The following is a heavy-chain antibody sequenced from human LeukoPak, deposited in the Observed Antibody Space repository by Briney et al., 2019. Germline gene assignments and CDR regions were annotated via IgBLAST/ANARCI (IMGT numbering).Heavy chain of an antibody. Sequence: PSETLSLTCTVSGGSISSYYWTWIRQPAGKGLEWIGRIYVGGTPKYNPTLKGRVTMSIDTSRSQFSLKLNSVTAADTAVYYCARDTRSVWSDAFDMWGQGTVVTVSS. D-gene: IGHD6-13*01. CDR2: IYVGGTP. CDR3: ARDTRSVWSDAFDM. CDR1: GGSISSYY. J-gene: IGHJ3*02. V-gene: IGHV4-4*07.